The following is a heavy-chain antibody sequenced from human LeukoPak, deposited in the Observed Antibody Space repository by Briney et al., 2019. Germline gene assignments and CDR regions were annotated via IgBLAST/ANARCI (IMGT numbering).Heavy chain of an antibody. CDR2: IKQDESEK. D-gene: IGHD2-2*01. J-gene: IGHJ4*02. CDR1: GFTFSNYW. CDR3: ARALDSSSSRYQAFEE. Sequence: AGRSLRLSCSASGFTFSNYWMSWVRQAPGKGLEWVANIKQDESEKYYVDSVKGRFTISRDNAESSLYLQMNSLRAEDTAVYYCARALDSSSSRYQAFEEWGQGTLVTVSS. V-gene: IGHV3-7*01.